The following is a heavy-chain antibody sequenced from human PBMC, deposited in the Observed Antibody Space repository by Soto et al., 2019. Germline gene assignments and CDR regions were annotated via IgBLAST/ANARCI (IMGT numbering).Heavy chain of an antibody. CDR2: IYYSGST. Sequence: SETLSLTCTVSGGSISSYYWSWIRQPPGKGLEWIGYIYYSGSTNYNPSLKSRVTISVDTSKNQFSLKLSSVTAADTAVYYCARSQPAATEQDFDYWGQGTLVTVSS. D-gene: IGHD2-2*01. CDR3: ARSQPAATEQDFDY. J-gene: IGHJ4*02. CDR1: GGSISSYY. V-gene: IGHV4-59*01.